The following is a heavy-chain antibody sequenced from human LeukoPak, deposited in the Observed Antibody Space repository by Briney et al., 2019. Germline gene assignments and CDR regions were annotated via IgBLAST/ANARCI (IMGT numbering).Heavy chain of an antibody. D-gene: IGHD5-12*01. CDR2: ISWNSGSI. CDR1: GFTFDDYA. CDR3: AKARRIVATISSLDY. Sequence: GGSLRLSCAASGFTFDDYAMHWVRQAPGKGLEWVSGISWNSGSIGYADSVKGRFTISRDNAKNSLYLQMNSLRAEDTALYHCAKARRIVATISSLDYWGQGTLVTVSS. J-gene: IGHJ4*02. V-gene: IGHV3-9*01.